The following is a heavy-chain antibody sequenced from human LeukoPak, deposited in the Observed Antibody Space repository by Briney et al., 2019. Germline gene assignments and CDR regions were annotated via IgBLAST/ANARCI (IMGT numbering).Heavy chain of an antibody. D-gene: IGHD4-17*01. CDR1: GDIVSSNSAT. CDR3: ARYMTVNYGDYFDY. CDR2: TYYRSNLYN. J-gene: IGHJ4*02. V-gene: IGHV6-1*01. Sequence: SQTLSLTCAISGDIVSSNSATWHWIRQSPSRGLEWLVRTYYRSNLYNDYAVSVKIRITINAETSKHQFSLQLNSVAPDDTAVYYCARYMTVNYGDYFDYWGQGTLVTVSS.